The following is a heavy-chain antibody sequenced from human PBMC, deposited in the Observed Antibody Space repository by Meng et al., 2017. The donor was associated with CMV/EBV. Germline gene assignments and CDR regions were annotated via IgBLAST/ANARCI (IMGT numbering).Heavy chain of an antibody. CDR3: AKGASNYYFDY. V-gene: IGHV3-23*01. CDR2: ISGSGGST. D-gene: IGHD4-11*01. CDR1: GFTFDDYG. Sequence: GGSLRLSCAASGFTFDDYGMSWVRQAPGKGLEWVSAISGSGGSTYYADSVKGRFTISRDNSKNTLYLQMNSLRAEDTAVYYCAKGASNYYFDYWGQGTLVTVSS. J-gene: IGHJ4*02.